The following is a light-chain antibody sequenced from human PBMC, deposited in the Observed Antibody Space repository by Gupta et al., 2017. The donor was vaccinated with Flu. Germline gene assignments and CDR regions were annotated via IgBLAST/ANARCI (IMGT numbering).Light chain of an antibody. CDR3: QQYDNLLMYT. CDR1: QDISNY. J-gene: IGKJ2*01. Sequence: DRVTITCQASQDISNYLNWYQQKPGKAPKLLIYDASNLETGVPSRFSGSGSGTDFTFTISSLQPEDIATYYCQQYDNLLMYTFGQGTKLEIK. V-gene: IGKV1-33*01. CDR2: DAS.